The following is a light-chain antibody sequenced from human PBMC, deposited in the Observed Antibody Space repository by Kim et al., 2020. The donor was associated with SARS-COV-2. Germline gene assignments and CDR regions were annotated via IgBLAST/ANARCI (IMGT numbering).Light chain of an antibody. V-gene: IGLV9-49*01. J-gene: IGLJ3*02. Sequence: QLVLTQPPSASASLGASVTLTCTLSSGYSNYKVDWYQQRPGKGPRFVMRVGTGGIVGSKGDGIPDRFSVLGSGLNRYLTIKNIQEEDESDYHCGADHGSGSNVHWVFGGGTQLTVL. CDR3: GADHGSGSNVHWV. CDR1: SGYSNYK. CDR2: VGTGGIVG.